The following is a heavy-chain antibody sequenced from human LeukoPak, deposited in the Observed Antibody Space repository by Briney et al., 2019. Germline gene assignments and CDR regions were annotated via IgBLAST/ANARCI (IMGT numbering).Heavy chain of an antibody. J-gene: IGHJ5*02. Sequence: QTGGSLRLSCAASGFTFSSYAMSWVRQAPGKGLEWVAVISYDGSNKYYADSVKGRFTISRDNSKNTLYLQMNSLRAEDTAVYYCARDVAYYYDSSGYYHNWLDPWGQGTLVTVSS. V-gene: IGHV3-30*04. D-gene: IGHD3-22*01. CDR2: ISYDGSNK. CDR3: ARDVAYYYDSSGYYHNWLDP. CDR1: GFTFSSYA.